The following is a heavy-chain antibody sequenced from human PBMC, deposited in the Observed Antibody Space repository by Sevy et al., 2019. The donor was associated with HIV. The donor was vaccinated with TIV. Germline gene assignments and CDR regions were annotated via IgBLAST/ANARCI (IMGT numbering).Heavy chain of an antibody. V-gene: IGHV3-30*18. CDR1: GFTFSSYG. Sequence: GGSLRLSCAASGFTFSSYGMHWVRQAPGKGLEWVAVISYDGSNKFYADSVKGRFTISRDNSKNTLYLQMNSLRAEDTAVYYCAKEGFGGSGSYTHFDYWGQGTLVTVSS. CDR3: AKEGFGGSGSYTHFDY. CDR2: ISYDGSNK. D-gene: IGHD3-10*01. J-gene: IGHJ4*02.